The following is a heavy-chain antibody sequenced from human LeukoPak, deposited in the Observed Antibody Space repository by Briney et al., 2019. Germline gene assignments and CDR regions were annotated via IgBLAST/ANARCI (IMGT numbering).Heavy chain of an antibody. CDR3: AREGSGSYADY. V-gene: IGHV4-39*07. CDR1: GGSISSSSYY. Sequence: SETLSLTCTVSGGSISSSSYYWGWIRQPPGKGLEWIGSIYYSGSTYYNPSLKSRVTISVDTSKNQFSLKLSSVTAADTAVYYCAREGSGSYADYWGQGTLVTVSS. J-gene: IGHJ4*02. CDR2: IYYSGST. D-gene: IGHD3-10*01.